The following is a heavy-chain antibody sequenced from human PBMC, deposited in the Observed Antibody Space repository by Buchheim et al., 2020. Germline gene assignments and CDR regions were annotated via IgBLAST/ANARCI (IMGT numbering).Heavy chain of an antibody. Sequence: QVQLQQWGAGLLKPSETLSLTCAVYGGSFSGYYWRWIRQPPGKGLEWIGEINHSGSTNYNPSLKSRVTISVDTSKNQFSLRLSSVTAADTAVYYCARGQCSSTSCFFSGPSPSYYYGMDVWGQGTT. CDR2: INHSGST. D-gene: IGHD2-2*01. V-gene: IGHV4-34*01. J-gene: IGHJ6*02. CDR1: GGSFSGYY. CDR3: ARGQCSSTSCFFSGPSPSYYYGMDV.